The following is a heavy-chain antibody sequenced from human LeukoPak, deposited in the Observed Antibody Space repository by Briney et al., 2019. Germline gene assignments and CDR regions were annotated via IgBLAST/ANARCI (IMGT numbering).Heavy chain of an antibody. J-gene: IGHJ3*02. Sequence: GGSLRLSCAASGFTFSSYEMNWVRQAPGKGLEWVSYISSSGSTIYYADSVKGRFTISRDNSKNTLSLQMNSLRPEDTAVYYCARGPNYDILTGWRKTYNGFDIWGQGTMVTVSS. CDR1: GFTFSSYE. CDR2: ISSSGSTI. CDR3: ARGPNYDILTGWRKTYNGFDI. V-gene: IGHV3-48*03. D-gene: IGHD3-9*01.